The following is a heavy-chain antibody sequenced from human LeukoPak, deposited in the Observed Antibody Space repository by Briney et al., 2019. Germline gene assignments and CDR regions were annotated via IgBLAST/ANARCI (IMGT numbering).Heavy chain of an antibody. V-gene: IGHV3-30*19. CDR2: ISYDGSNK. Sequence: GGSLRLSCAASGFTFSSYGMHWVRQAPGKGLEWVAVISYDGSNKYYADSVKGRFTISRDNSKNTLYLQMNSLRAEDTAVYYCAREYGDYDYYFDYWGQGTLVTVSS. J-gene: IGHJ4*02. CDR3: AREYGDYDYYFDY. D-gene: IGHD4-17*01. CDR1: GFTFSSYG.